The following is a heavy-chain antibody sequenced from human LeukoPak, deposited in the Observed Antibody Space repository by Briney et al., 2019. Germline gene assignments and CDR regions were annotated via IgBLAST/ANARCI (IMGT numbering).Heavy chain of an antibody. CDR2: INHSGST. J-gene: IGHJ4*02. V-gene: IGHV4-34*01. CDR1: GGSFSGYY. D-gene: IGHD3-22*01. Sequence: SETLSLTCAVYGGSFSGYYWGWIRQPPGKGLEWIGEINHSGSTNYNPSLKSRVTISVDTSKNQFSLKLSSVTAADTAVYYCARGFESHYYDSSGYPYWGQGTLVTVSS. CDR3: ARGFESHYYDSSGYPY.